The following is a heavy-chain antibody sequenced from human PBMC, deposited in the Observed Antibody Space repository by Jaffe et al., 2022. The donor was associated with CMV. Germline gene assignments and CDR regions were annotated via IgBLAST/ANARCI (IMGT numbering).Heavy chain of an antibody. Sequence: EVQLLESGGGLVQPGGSLRLSCAASGFTFSSYAMSWVRQAPGKGLEWVSAISGSGGSTYYADSVKGRFTISRDNSKNTLYLQMNSLRAEDTAVYYCAKGDSWIQLWSEIYYYYYGMDVWGQGTTVTVSS. D-gene: IGHD5-18*01. CDR1: GFTFSSYA. CDR3: AKGDSWIQLWSEIYYYYYGMDV. CDR2: ISGSGGST. J-gene: IGHJ6*02. V-gene: IGHV3-23*01.